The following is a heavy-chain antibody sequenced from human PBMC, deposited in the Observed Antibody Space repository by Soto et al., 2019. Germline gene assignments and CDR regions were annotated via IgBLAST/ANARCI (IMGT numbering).Heavy chain of an antibody. CDR3: ARDPGYDTDYWYFDL. CDR2: ISSSSSYI. J-gene: IGHJ2*01. V-gene: IGHV3-21*01. CDR1: GFTFSSYS. Sequence: EVQLVESGGGLVKPGGSLRLSYAASGFTFSSYSMNWVRQAPGKGLEWVSSISSSSSYIYYADSVKGRFTISRDNAKNSLYLQMNSLRAEDTAVYYCARDPGYDTDYWYFDLWGRGTLVTVSS. D-gene: IGHD1-1*01.